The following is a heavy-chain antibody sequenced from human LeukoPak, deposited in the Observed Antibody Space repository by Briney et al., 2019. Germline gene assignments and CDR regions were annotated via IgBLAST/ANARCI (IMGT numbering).Heavy chain of an antibody. CDR3: AKDRYSYVSGPEY. V-gene: IGHV3-53*01. J-gene: IGHJ4*02. CDR1: GFTVSSNY. D-gene: IGHD5-18*01. CDR2: IYSGGST. Sequence: GGSLRLSCAASGFTVSSNYMSWVRQAPGKGLEWVSVIYSGGSTYYADSVKGRFTVSRDNFKSTLYLQMNSLRVEDTAVYYCAKDRYSYVSGPEYWGQGTLVTVSS.